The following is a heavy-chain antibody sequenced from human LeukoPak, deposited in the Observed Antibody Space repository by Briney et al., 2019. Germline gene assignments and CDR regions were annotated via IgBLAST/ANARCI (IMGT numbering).Heavy chain of an antibody. J-gene: IGHJ4*02. CDR1: GGSISSGSYY. D-gene: IGHD5-12*01. CDR3: ARGVGYDPLGY. CDR2: IYTSGST. Sequence: PSQTLSLTCTVSGGSISSGSYYWSWIRQPAGKGLEWIGRIYTSGSTYYNPSLKSRVTISVDTSKNQFSLKLSSVTAADTAVYYCARGVGYDPLGYWGQGTLVTVSS. V-gene: IGHV4-61*02.